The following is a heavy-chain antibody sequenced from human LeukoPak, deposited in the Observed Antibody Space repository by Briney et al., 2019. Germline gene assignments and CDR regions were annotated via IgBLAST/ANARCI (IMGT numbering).Heavy chain of an antibody. V-gene: IGHV1-2*02. J-gene: IGHJ5*02. Sequence: ASVKVSCKASGYTFTGYYMHWVRQAPGQGLEWMGWIDPDSGGTRYGQKFQGRVTMTRDTSITTAYMELNWLTSDDAALYYCVRSLCRGSCAGNPWGQGTLVTVSS. CDR2: IDPDSGGT. CDR3: VRSLCRGSCAGNP. D-gene: IGHD2-15*01. CDR1: GYTFTGYY.